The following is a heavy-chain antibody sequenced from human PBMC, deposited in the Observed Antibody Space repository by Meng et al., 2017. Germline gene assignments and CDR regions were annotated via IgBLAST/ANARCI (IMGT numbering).Heavy chain of an antibody. CDR2: ISYDGSNK. D-gene: IGHD3-22*01. CDR1: GFTFSSYA. J-gene: IGHJ5*02. V-gene: IGHV3-30*04. Sequence: GGSLRLSCAASGFTFSSYAMHWVRQAPGKGLEWVAVISYDGSNKYYADSVKGRFTISRDNSKNTLYLQMNSLRAEDTAVYYCARDHLRPHSSGYYSNWFDPWGQRILVTVSS. CDR3: ARDHLRPHSSGYYSNWFDP.